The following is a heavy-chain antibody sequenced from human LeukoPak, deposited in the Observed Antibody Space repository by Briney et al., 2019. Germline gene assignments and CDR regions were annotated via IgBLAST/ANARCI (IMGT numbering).Heavy chain of an antibody. CDR3: ARPRGYCSGSSCSYYYYYGMDV. CDR2: IIAILGTA. Sequence: ASVKVSCKASGGTFSSYAISWVRQAPGQGLEWMGRIIAILGTANYAQKFQGRVTITADKSTSTAYMELSSLRSEDTAVYYCARPRGYCSGSSCSYYYYYGMDVLGQGTTVTVSS. CDR1: GGTFSSYA. D-gene: IGHD2-15*01. J-gene: IGHJ6*02. V-gene: IGHV1-69*04.